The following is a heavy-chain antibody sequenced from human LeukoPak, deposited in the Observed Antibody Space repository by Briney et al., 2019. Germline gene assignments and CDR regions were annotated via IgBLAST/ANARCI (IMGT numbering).Heavy chain of an antibody. CDR2: ISSSSNFI. J-gene: IGHJ3*02. Sequence: GGSLRPSCAAPGFTFSSYSMNWVRQAPGKGLEWVSSISSSSNFIYYADSVKGRFTISRDNAKNSLYLQMNSLRAEDTAVYYCARAISDYDASDIWGQGTMVTVSS. CDR3: ARAISDYDASDI. V-gene: IGHV3-21*01. CDR1: GFTFSSYS. D-gene: IGHD4-17*01.